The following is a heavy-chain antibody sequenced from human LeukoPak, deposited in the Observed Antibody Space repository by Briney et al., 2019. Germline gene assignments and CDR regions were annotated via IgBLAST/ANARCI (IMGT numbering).Heavy chain of an antibody. Sequence: GGSLRLSCAASGFTFSIYGMSWVRQAPGKGLEWVSAISGSGGSTHYADSVKGRFTISRGNSKNTLYLQMNSLSAEDTAVYYCAKVPPMPTHAVYYFDYWGQGTLVTVSS. J-gene: IGHJ4*02. CDR2: ISGSGGST. CDR3: AKVPPMPTHAVYYFDY. V-gene: IGHV3-23*01. D-gene: IGHD2-2*01. CDR1: GFTFSIYG.